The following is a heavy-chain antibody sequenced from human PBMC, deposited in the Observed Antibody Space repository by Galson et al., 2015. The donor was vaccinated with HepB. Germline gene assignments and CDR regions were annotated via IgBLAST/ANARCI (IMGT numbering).Heavy chain of an antibody. Sequence: SLRLSCAASGFTFNNTRMSWVRQAPGKGLEWVGRIKSKTDGGTTDYAAPVKGRFTISRDDSKNTLYLQMNSLKTEDTAVYYCTTGTSGGSDYWGQGTLVTVSS. V-gene: IGHV3-15*01. CDR3: TTGTSGGSDY. CDR1: GFTFNNTR. D-gene: IGHD2-15*01. CDR2: IKSKTDGGTT. J-gene: IGHJ4*02.